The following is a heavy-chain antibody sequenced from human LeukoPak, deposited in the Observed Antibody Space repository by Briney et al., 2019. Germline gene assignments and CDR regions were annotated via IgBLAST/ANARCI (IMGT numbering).Heavy chain of an antibody. Sequence: SGTLSLTCAVSGGSISSNNWWSWVRQPPGKGLEWIGEIYHSGSTYYNPSLKSRVTISVDKSKNQFSLRLSSVTAADTAVYYCASKGYTYGYFDYWGQGTLVTVSS. V-gene: IGHV4-4*02. J-gene: IGHJ4*02. D-gene: IGHD5-18*01. CDR1: GGSISSNNW. CDR2: IYHSGST. CDR3: ASKGYTYGYFDY.